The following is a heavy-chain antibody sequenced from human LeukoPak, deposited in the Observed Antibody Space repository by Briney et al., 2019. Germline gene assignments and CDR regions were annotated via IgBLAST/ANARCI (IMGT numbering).Heavy chain of an antibody. J-gene: IGHJ6*02. CDR3: ARGKGNIDYYYYGMDV. CDR2: MNPNSGNT. Sequence: ASVKVSCKASGYTFTSYDINWVRQATGQGLEWMGWMNPNSGNTGYAQKFQGRVTMTRNTSISTAYMELSSLRSEDTAVYYCARGKGNIDYYYYGMDVGGQGTTVTVSS. CDR1: GYTFTSYD. V-gene: IGHV1-8*01.